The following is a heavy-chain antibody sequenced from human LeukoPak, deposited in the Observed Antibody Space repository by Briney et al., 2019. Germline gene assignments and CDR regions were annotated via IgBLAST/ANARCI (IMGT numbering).Heavy chain of an antibody. J-gene: IGHJ4*02. Sequence: QPGGSLRLSCAASGFTFSSYGMSWVRQAPGKGLEWVSAISGSGGSTYYADSVKGRFTISRDNSKNTLYLQMNSLRAEDTAVYYCAKDAYYDSSGYYRFWGQGTLVTVSS. CDR3: AKDAYYDSSGYYRF. V-gene: IGHV3-23*01. CDR1: GFTFSSYG. CDR2: ISGSGGST. D-gene: IGHD3-22*01.